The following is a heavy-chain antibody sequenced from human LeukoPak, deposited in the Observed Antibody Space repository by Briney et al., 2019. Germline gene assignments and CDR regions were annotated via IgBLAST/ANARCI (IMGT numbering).Heavy chain of an antibody. D-gene: IGHD3-10*01. CDR2: ISGSDGST. CDR1: GFTFSSYA. Sequence: GGSLRLSCAASGFTFSSYAMSWVRQAPGKGLDWVSAISGSDGSTFYSDSVKGRFTISRDNSKNTLYLQMNSLRAEDTAVYYCAKLVSPSPKYYYGSGLPDYWGQRTQVTVSS. CDR3: AKLVSPSPKYYYGSGLPDY. J-gene: IGHJ4*02. V-gene: IGHV3-23*01.